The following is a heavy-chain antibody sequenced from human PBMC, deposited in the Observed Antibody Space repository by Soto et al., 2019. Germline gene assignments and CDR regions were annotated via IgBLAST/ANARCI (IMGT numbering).Heavy chain of an antibody. CDR3: ARDPGFGFGYSYAFAMDV. J-gene: IGHJ6*02. V-gene: IGHV1-18*01. D-gene: IGHD5-18*01. CDR1: GYTFSNYG. Sequence: ASVKVSCKASGYTFSNYGISWVRQGPGQGLEWMGWISGYNGNTHYEEKVQDRIKMTTDTSTSTTYLELRSLRSDDTAVYFCARDPGFGFGYSYAFAMDVWGQGTTVTVSS. CDR2: ISGYNGNT.